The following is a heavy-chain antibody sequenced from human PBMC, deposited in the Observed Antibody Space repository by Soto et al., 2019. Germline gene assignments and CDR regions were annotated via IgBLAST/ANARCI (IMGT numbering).Heavy chain of an antibody. CDR3: AKDVHYDIVTGIEYFHH. V-gene: IGHV3-23*01. D-gene: IGHD3-9*01. J-gene: IGHJ1*01. CDR2: ISGTGRVT. CDR1: EFTFSSYA. Sequence: EVQLLESGGGLVQPGGSLKLSCAAYEFTFSSYAMSWVRQAPGKGLEWVSGISGTGRVTNYAESVKGRFTISRDNPKSTLFLQMNSLRPEDTAVYYCAKDVHYDIVTGIEYFHHWGQGTLVTVSS.